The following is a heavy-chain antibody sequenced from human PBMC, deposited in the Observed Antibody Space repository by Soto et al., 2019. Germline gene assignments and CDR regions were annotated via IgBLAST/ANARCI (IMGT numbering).Heavy chain of an antibody. Sequence: QIHLVESGGGVVQPGRPLRLSCSASRFTFGFFGMHWVRQAPGKGLEWVAHISSDGSNQYYIDSVKGRFTLARDNSKKTVYLQMNTPREEDTALYYCARGNLSFAFDAWGRGTLVTVSS. J-gene: IGHJ4*02. CDR3: ARGNLSFAFDA. V-gene: IGHV3-30*03. CDR2: ISSDGSNQ. CDR1: RFTFGFFG.